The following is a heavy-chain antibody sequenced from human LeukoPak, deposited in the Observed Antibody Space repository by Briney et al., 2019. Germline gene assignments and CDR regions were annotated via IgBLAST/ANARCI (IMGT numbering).Heavy chain of an antibody. D-gene: IGHD1-26*01. CDR1: GYTFTGYY. V-gene: IGHV1-2*02. CDR3: ARAHLYRLTDY. J-gene: IGHJ4*02. Sequence: GASVKVTCKASGYTFTGYYMHWLRQAPRQRLEWMGWINPNSGGTNYAQKFQGRVTMTRDTSISTAYMELSRLRSDDTAVYYCARAHLYRLTDYWGQGTLVIVSS. CDR2: INPNSGGT.